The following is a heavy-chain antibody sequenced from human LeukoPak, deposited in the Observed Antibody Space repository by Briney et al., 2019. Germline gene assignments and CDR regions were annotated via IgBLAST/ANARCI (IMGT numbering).Heavy chain of an antibody. CDR1: GGTFSSYA. CDR3: ARGSLRSNWFDP. V-gene: IGHV1-69*04. J-gene: IGHJ5*02. CDR2: IIPILGIA. Sequence: GASVKVSCKASGGTFSSYAISWVRQAPGQGLEWMGRIIPILGIANYAQKFQGRVTITADKSTSTAYMELSSLRSEDTAVYYCARGSLRSNWFDPWGQGTLVTVSS. D-gene: IGHD3-10*02.